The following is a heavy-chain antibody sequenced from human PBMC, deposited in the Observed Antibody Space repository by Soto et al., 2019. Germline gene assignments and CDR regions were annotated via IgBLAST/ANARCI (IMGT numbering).Heavy chain of an antibody. J-gene: IGHJ4*02. D-gene: IGHD6-19*01. V-gene: IGHV4-39*02. CDR1: SGSIITSGYY. Sequence: PSETLSLTCSVSSGSIITSGYYWGWIRQPPGTGLEWIGGISYSGSTYYNPSLKSRLTISVDTSKNHFSLKLTSVTAADTAVYFCARRGSRLSVAVAAFDYWSQGTLVTVSS. CDR2: ISYSGST. CDR3: ARRGSRLSVAVAAFDY.